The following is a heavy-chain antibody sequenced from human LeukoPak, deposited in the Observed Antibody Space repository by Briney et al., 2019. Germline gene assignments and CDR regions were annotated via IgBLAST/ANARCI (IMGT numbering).Heavy chain of an antibody. CDR2: IIPIFGTA. D-gene: IGHD3-3*01. J-gene: IGHJ3*02. Sequence: SVKVSCKASGSTFSSYAISWVRQAPGQGLEWMGGIIPIFGTANYAQKVQGRVTITTDETTSTAYMELSSLRSDDTAVYYCASRASIFGVPQAFDIWGQGTMVTVSS. CDR1: GSTFSSYA. CDR3: ASRASIFGVPQAFDI. V-gene: IGHV1-69*05.